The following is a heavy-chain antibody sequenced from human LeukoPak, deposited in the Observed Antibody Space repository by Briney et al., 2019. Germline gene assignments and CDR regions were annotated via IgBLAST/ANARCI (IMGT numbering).Heavy chain of an antibody. J-gene: IGHJ4*02. CDR3: AREIGRYCSGGSCYSSDY. Sequence: KPSETLSLTCTVSGGSINSYYWSWIRQPPGKGLEWIGYIYYSGSTNYNPSLKSRVTISVDTSKNHFSLKLSAVTAADTAVYYCAREIGRYCSGGSCYSSDYWSQGTLVTVSS. CDR1: GGSINSYY. V-gene: IGHV4-59*01. CDR2: IYYSGST. D-gene: IGHD2-15*01.